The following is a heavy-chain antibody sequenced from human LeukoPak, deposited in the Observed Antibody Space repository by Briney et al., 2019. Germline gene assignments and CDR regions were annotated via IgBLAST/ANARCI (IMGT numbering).Heavy chain of an antibody. CDR3: ARNYGVTPRYFDY. CDR2: INPSGGST. D-gene: IGHD4-17*01. CDR1: GYTFTSYY. V-gene: IGHV1-46*01. J-gene: IGHJ4*02. Sequence: GASVKVSCKASGYTFTSYYMHWGRQAPGHGLEWLGIINPSGGSTSYAQKFQGRVTMTRDTSTSTVYMELSSLRSEDTAVYYCARNYGVTPRYFDYWGQGTLVTVSS.